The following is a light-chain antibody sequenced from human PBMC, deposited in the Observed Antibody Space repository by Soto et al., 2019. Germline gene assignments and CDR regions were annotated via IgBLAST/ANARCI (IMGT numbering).Light chain of an antibody. J-gene: IGKJ4*01. Sequence: EIVLTQSPATLSLSPGERATLSCRASQSVSSYLAWYQQKPGQAPRLLIYDASNRATGIPARFGGSGSGTDFTLTISSLEPEDFAVYYCQQRGTFGGGTKVEIK. V-gene: IGKV3-11*01. CDR3: QQRGT. CDR1: QSVSSY. CDR2: DAS.